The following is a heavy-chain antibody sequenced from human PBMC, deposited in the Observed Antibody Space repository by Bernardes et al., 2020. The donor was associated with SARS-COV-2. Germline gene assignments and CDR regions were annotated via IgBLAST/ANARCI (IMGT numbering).Heavy chain of an antibody. D-gene: IGHD3-22*01. CDR1: GFTFSSYA. CDR3: AKDAAPNFFYYDSSGYYHDRFY. CDR2: ISGSGGST. V-gene: IGHV3-23*01. Sequence: SLIPSCAASGFTFSSYAMSWVRQAPGQGLEWVSAISGSGGSTYYADSVKGRFTISRDNSKNTLYLQMNSLRAEDTAVYYCAKDAAPNFFYYDSSGYYHDRFYWGQGTLVTVSS. J-gene: IGHJ4*02.